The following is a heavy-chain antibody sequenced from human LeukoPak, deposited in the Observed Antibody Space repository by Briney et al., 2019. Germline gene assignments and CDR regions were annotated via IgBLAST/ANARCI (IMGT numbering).Heavy chain of an antibody. D-gene: IGHD3-22*01. CDR1: GYTFTNYY. V-gene: IGHV1-46*01. CDR2: INPSGGST. J-gene: IGHJ3*02. Sequence: ASVKVSCKASGYTFTNYYMHWVRQAPGQGLEWMGIINPSGGSTSYAQKFQGRVTMTRDTSTSTVYMELSSLRSEDTAVYYCARDHRLGIVVVPTAAFDIWGQGTMVTVSS. CDR3: ARDHRLGIVVVPTAAFDI.